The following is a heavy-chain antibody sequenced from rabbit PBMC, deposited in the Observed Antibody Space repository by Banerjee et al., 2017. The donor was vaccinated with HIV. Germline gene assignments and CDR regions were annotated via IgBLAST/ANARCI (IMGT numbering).Heavy chain of an antibody. V-gene: IGHV1S40*01. D-gene: IGHD6-1*01. Sequence: QSLEESGGDLVKPGASLTLTCTASGIDFSSSYYMCWVRQAPGKGLEWIGCIYTGSGGNTYYASWAKGRFTISKTSSTTVTLQMTSLTAADTATYFCARGDDGYAGIENLWGPGTLVTVS. CDR3: ARGDDGYAGIENL. CDR1: GIDFSSSYY. J-gene: IGHJ4*01. CDR2: IYTGSGGNT.